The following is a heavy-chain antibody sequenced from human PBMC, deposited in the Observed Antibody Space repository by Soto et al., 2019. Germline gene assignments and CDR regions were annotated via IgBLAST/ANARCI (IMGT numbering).Heavy chain of an antibody. J-gene: IGHJ5*02. CDR3: ARIQRRGAGTGTVTNWFDP. Sequence: GSGPTLVNPTQTLTLTCTFSGFSLSTSGMCVSWIRQPPGKALEWLALIDWDDDKYYSTSLKTRLTISKDTSKNQVVLTMTNMDPVDTATYYCARIQRRGAGTGTVTNWFDPWGQGTLVTVSS. CDR1: GFSLSTSGMC. CDR2: IDWDDDK. V-gene: IGHV2-70*01. D-gene: IGHD6-13*01.